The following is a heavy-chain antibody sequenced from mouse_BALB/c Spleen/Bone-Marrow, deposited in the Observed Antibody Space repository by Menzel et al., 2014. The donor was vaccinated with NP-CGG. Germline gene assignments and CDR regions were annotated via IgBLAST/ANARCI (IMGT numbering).Heavy chain of an antibody. CDR3: ARSIYDGYSEAMDY. D-gene: IGHD2-3*01. J-gene: IGHJ4*01. Sequence: VQLQQPGTDLVRPGTSVKVSCKASGYAFTNYLIEWIKQRPGQGLEWTGVINPGSGGTNYNERFKGKATLTADESSSTAYMQLSSLTSDDSAVYFCARSIYDGYSEAMDYWGQGTSVTVSS. CDR1: GYAFTNYL. V-gene: IGHV1-54*03. CDR2: INPGSGGT.